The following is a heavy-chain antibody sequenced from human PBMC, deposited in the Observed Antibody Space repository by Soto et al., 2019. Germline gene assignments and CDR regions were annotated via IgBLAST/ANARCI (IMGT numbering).Heavy chain of an antibody. J-gene: IGHJ4*02. CDR1: GGIFSTYA. D-gene: IGHD3-10*01. CDR3: ASDRDDYGSGNYYNRIDF. Sequence: QVQLVQSGAEVKKPESSVKVSCKASGGIFSTYAISWLRQAPGQGLEWMGGIIPLFGTPNYAQRFQGRVTITADESTSTAYMELSRLRSEDTAVYYCASDRDDYGSGNYYNRIDFWGQGTLVTVSS. CDR2: IIPLFGTP. V-gene: IGHV1-69*01.